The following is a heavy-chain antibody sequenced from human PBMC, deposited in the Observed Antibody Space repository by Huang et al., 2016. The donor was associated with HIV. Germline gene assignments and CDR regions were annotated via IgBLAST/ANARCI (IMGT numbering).Heavy chain of an antibody. CDR1: GYVFTSYA. CDR2: INPGNGQI. D-gene: IGHD2-2*03. CDR3: ARAARGDGYQGAFDV. V-gene: IGHV1-3*01. Sequence: QGQLVQSGAEMKKPGASVKLSCKASGYVFTSYAIHWLRRAPGQSLQWMGWINPGNGQIPFSKHFQGRVTISRETSINTVFLELSHLRPGDTAVYYCARAARGDGYQGAFDVWGQGTVVTASS. J-gene: IGHJ3*01.